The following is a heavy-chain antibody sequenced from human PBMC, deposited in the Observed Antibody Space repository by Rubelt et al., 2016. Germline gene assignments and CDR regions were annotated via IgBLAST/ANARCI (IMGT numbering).Heavy chain of an antibody. Sequence: EVQLVDSGGGLVQPGGSLRLSCAASGFTFSSYWMSWVRQAPGKGLEWVANIKQDGSEKYYVDSVKGRFTISRDNAKNALYLQMNSLRAEDTAVYYCARGTWIQLWKNYFDYWGQGTLVTVSS. J-gene: IGHJ4*02. CDR1: GFTFSSYW. V-gene: IGHV3-7*01. D-gene: IGHD5-18*01. CDR2: IKQDGSEK. CDR3: ARGTWIQLWKNYFDY.